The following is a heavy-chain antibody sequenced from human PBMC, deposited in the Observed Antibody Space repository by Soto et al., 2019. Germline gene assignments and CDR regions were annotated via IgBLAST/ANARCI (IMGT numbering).Heavy chain of an antibody. V-gene: IGHV5-51*03. Sequence: EVQLVQSGAEVKKPGESLKISCKGSGYSFSDYWIGWVRQTPGKGLEWMGIIYPGDSEIKYSPSFQGRVSISADKSFRTGYPAWRRPEAPDPALYFRAGTWGSGWYVDLWGQGTLVTVSS. J-gene: IGHJ5*02. CDR2: IYPGDSEI. CDR1: GYSFSDYW. CDR3: AGTWGSGWYVDL. D-gene: IGHD6-19*01.